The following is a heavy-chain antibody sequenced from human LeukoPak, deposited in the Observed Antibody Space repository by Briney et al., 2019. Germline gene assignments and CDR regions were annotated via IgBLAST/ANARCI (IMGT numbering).Heavy chain of an antibody. V-gene: IGHV1-18*01. D-gene: IGHD2-2*01. CDR2: ISAYNGNT. Sequence: ASVKVSCKASGYTFTSYGISWVRQAPGQGLEWMGWISAYNGNTNYAQKLQGRVTMTTDTSTSTAYMELRSLRSDDTAVYYCARDGRRYCSSTSCSLFDYWGQGTLVTVSS. J-gene: IGHJ4*02. CDR1: GYTFTSYG. CDR3: ARDGRRYCSSTSCSLFDY.